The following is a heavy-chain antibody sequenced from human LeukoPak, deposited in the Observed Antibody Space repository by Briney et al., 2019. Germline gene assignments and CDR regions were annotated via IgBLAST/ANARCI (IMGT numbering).Heavy chain of an antibody. CDR3: ARDPTNTSGRYAYFDS. J-gene: IGHJ4*02. CDR2: ISCYNGDT. CDR1: GYPFNKHG. Sequence: GSVKVSCKASGYPFNKHGISWVRQAPGQGLEWMGWISCYNGDTHYAQKFQGRVTMTTDTSTTTAYMELRSLRSDDTALYYCARDPTNTSGRYAYFDSWGQGTLVTVSS. V-gene: IGHV1-18*01. D-gene: IGHD6-19*01.